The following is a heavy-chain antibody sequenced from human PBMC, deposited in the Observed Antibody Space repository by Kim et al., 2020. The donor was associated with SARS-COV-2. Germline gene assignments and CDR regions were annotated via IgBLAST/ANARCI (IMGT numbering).Heavy chain of an antibody. J-gene: IGHJ4*02. CDR2: INTKTGKP. CDR3: ARGAGGWSQFDY. CDR1: GYSFITYS. V-gene: IGHV7-4-1*02. Sequence: ASVKVSCKASGYSFITYSVDWVRQAPGQGPEWMGRINTKTGKPTYAPGLTGRFVFSLDTSVSTTYLQISNLETEDTAGYYCARGAGGWSQFDYWGQGTLV. D-gene: IGHD6-19*01.